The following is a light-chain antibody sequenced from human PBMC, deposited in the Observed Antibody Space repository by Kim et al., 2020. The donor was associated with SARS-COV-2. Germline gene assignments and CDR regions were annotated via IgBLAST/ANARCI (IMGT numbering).Light chain of an antibody. CDR1: SSNIGTNT. Sequence: GHPGQRVTISCSGSSSNIGTNTVAWYQQLPGTAPKLLIYSNNQRPSGVPDRFSGSKSGTSASLAISGLQSEDEADYYCEAWDDSLVFGGGTQLTVL. J-gene: IGLJ2*01. V-gene: IGLV1-44*01. CDR3: EAWDDSLV. CDR2: SNN.